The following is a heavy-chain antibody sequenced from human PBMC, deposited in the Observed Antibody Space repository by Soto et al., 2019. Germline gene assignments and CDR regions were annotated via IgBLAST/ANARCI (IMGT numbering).Heavy chain of an antibody. J-gene: IGHJ5*02. Sequence: PGGFLRLSCAASGFTFSSYSMNWVRQAPGKGLEWVSSISSSSSYIYYADSVKGRFTISRDNAKNSLYLQMNSLRAEDTAVYYCARGIYDILTGYYSQLGFDPWGQGTLVTVSS. CDR1: GFTFSSYS. D-gene: IGHD3-9*01. CDR3: ARGIYDILTGYYSQLGFDP. CDR2: ISSSSSYI. V-gene: IGHV3-21*01.